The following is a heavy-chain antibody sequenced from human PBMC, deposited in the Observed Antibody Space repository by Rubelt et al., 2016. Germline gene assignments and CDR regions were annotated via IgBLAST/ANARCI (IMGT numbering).Heavy chain of an antibody. V-gene: IGHV4-38-2*01. CDR2: IYYSGST. CDR3: ARGRFLEWLPPDY. CDR1: GFTFSSYA. D-gene: IGHD3-3*01. J-gene: IGHJ4*02. Sequence: VQLLESGGGLVQPGGSLRLSCAASGFTFSSYAMSWVRQAPGKGLEWIGSIYYSGSTYYNPSLKSRVTISVDTSKNQFSLKLSSVTAADTAVYYCARGRFLEWLPPDYWGQGTLVTVSS.